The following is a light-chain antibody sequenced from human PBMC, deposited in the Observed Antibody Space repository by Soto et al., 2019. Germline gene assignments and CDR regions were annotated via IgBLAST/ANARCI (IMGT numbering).Light chain of an antibody. CDR1: QTVSNNY. Sequence: EVVLTQSPGTLSLSPGERATLSCRASQTVSNNYFAWYQQKPGQAPRLLIFGPSDRATGIPDRFSGSGSGTYFTLTISRLEPEYFAVYYCQQYGSSPPYTFGQGNKLEI. CDR3: QQYGSSPPYT. J-gene: IGKJ2*01. V-gene: IGKV3-20*01. CDR2: GPS.